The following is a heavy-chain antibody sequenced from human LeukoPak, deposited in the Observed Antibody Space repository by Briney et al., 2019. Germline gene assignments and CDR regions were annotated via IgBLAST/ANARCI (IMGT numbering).Heavy chain of an antibody. D-gene: IGHD3-22*01. CDR1: GFTFSSYA. V-gene: IGHV3-23*01. CDR2: ISGSGGST. Sequence: GGSLRLSCAASGFTFSSYAMSWVRQAPGKGLEWVSAISGSGGSTYYADSVKGRFTISRDNSKNTLYLQMNSLRAEDTAVYCCAKARGGYYDSSGYYFLFDYWGQGTLVTVSS. J-gene: IGHJ4*02. CDR3: AKARGGYYDSSGYYFLFDY.